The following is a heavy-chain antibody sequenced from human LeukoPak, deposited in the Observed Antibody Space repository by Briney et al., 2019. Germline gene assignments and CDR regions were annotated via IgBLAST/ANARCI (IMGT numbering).Heavy chain of an antibody. D-gene: IGHD1-26*01. V-gene: IGHV3-30*18. J-gene: IGHJ6*02. CDR2: ISYDGSNK. CDR1: GFTFSNYG. CDR3: AKYREKWGNYYYYAMDV. Sequence: GRSLRLSCAASGFTFSNYGMNWVRQAPGQGLEWVAVISYDGSNKYYADSVKGRFTISRDNSKNTLYLQMNSLRAEDTAVYYCAKYREKWGNYYYYAMDVWGQGTTVTVSS.